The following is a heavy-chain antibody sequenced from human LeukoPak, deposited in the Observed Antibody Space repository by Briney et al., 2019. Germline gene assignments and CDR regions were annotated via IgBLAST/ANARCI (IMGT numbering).Heavy chain of an antibody. CDR1: GFTFSSYG. J-gene: IGHJ4*02. D-gene: IGHD3-22*01. Sequence: TGGSLRLSCAASGFTFSSYGMHWVRQAPGKGLEWVAVIWYDGSNKYYADSVKGRFTISRDNSKNTLYLQMNSLRAEDTAVYYCARGLDYYDSSGLDYWGQGTLVTVSS. CDR2: IWYDGSNK. V-gene: IGHV3-33*01. CDR3: ARGLDYYDSSGLDY.